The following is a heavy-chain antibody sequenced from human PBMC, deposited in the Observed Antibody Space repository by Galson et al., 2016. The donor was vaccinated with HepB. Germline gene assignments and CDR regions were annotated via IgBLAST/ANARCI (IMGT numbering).Heavy chain of an antibody. J-gene: IGHJ5*02. Sequence: SLRLSCAASGFTLSTYAMTWVRQAPGRGLDWVSAITSGGSTHYAESVKGRFTISRDNSKNTLYLQMNSLRAEDTAVYYCAKCEVDTVINRRGLANWFDPWGQVTLVTVSS. CDR3: AKCEVDTVINRRGLANWFDP. CDR2: ITSGGST. CDR1: GFTLSTYA. V-gene: IGHV3-23*01. D-gene: IGHD5-18*01.